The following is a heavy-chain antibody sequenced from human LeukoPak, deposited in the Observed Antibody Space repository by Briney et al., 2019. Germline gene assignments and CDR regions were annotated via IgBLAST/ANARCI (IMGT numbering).Heavy chain of an antibody. CDR3: ARPQGRAFLWFGSGGAFDI. CDR2: IYHSGST. Sequence: GSLRLSCAASGFSVSSNYMSWVRQPPGKGLEWIGEIYHSGSTNYNPSLKSRVTISVDKSKNQFSLKLSSVTAADTAVYYCARPQGRAFLWFGSGGAFDIWGQGTMVTVSS. D-gene: IGHD3-10*01. CDR1: GFSVSSNY. V-gene: IGHV4-4*02. J-gene: IGHJ3*02.